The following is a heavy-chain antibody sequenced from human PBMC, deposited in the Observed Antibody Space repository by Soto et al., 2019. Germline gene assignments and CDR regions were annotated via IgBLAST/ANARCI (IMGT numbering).Heavy chain of an antibody. J-gene: IGHJ4*02. V-gene: IGHV3-30*18. CDR3: AKVSGRIAARLDY. Sequence: GGSLRLSCAASGFTFSSYGMHWVRQAPGKGLEWVAVISYDGSNKYYADSVKGRFTISRDNSKNTLYLQMNSLRAEDTAVYYCAKVSGRIAARLDYWGQGTLVTVSS. CDR1: GFTFSSYG. D-gene: IGHD6-6*01. CDR2: ISYDGSNK.